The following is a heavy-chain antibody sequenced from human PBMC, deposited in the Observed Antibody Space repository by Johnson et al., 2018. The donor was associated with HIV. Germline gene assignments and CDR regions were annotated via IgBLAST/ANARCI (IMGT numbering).Heavy chain of an antibody. J-gene: IGHJ3*02. CDR1: GFTFDDYG. Sequence: VQLVESGGGLVKPGGSLRLSCAASGFTFDDYGMSWVRQAPGKGLEWVSGINWNGGSTGYADSVKGRFTISRDYAKNSLYLRMNSLRAEDTALYYCAREREDYGDNHDAFDIWGQGTMVTVSS. V-gene: IGHV3-20*04. D-gene: IGHD4-17*01. CDR3: AREREDYGDNHDAFDI. CDR2: INWNGGST.